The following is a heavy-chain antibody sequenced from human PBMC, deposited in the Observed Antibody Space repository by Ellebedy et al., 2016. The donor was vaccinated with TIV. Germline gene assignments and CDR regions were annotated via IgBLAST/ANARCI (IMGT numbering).Heavy chain of an antibody. V-gene: IGHV1-18*04. CDR3: VTAQHDY. CDR2: INANNGST. CDR1: DYTPSNYD. J-gene: IGHJ4*02. Sequence: AASVKVSCKASDYTPSNYDISWVRQAPGQGLEWMGWINANNGSTMYAQKFQGRVTLTTDASTSTAYMELRSLRSDDTAVYYCVTAQHDYWGQGTLVTVSS.